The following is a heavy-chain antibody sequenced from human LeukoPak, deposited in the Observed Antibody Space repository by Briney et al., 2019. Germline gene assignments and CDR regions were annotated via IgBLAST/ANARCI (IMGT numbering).Heavy chain of an antibody. CDR1: GGSISSYY. CDR2: IYYSGST. J-gene: IGHJ4*02. V-gene: IGHV4-59*01. Sequence: SSETLSLTCTVSGGSISSYYWSWIRQPPGKGLEWIGYIYYSGSTNYNPSLKSRVTISVDTSKNQFSLKLSSVTAADTAVYYCARVRYDYGGKDFDYWGQGTQVTVSS. D-gene: IGHD4-23*01. CDR3: ARVRYDYGGKDFDY.